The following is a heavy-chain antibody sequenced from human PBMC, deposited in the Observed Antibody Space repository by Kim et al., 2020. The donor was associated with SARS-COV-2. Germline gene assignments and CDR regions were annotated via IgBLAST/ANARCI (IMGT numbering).Heavy chain of an antibody. Sequence: SETLSLTCTVSGGSISGYYWIWIRQPPGKGLEWIGYIFYSGSTNYNPSLKSRVSISVDTSKNQFSLNLSSVTAADTAVYYWATSSRWYYFDYWGQGTLVTVSS. D-gene: IGHD6-13*01. CDR1: GGSISGYY. V-gene: IGHV4-59*01. CDR2: IFYSGST. J-gene: IGHJ4*02. CDR3: ATSSRWYYFDY.